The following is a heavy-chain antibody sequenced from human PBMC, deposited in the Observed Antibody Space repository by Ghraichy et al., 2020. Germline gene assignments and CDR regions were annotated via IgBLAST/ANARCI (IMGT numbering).Heavy chain of an antibody. CDR2: IDSDGNTM. D-gene: IGHD5-24*01. J-gene: IGHJ4*02. Sequence: GGSLRLSCVGSGFTFSKHLMYWVRQAPGKGLGCVSRIDSDGNTMTYVDSVKGRFTVSRDNAKNTLFLQMSSLRAEDTAIYYCFASGDACRWGQGIPVTVSS. CDR3: FASGDACR. CDR1: GFTFSKHL. V-gene: IGHV3-74*01.